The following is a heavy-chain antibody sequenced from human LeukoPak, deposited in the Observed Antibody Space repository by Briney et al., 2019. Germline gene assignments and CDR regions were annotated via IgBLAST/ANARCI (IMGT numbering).Heavy chain of an antibody. V-gene: IGHV4-39*07. J-gene: IGHJ4*02. Sequence: SETLSLTCTVSGASITSGGYYWGWVRQPPGKGLEWIGSIAYSGTIFSNPSLRSRLIISRDVSRNQYSLKLNSATAADTATYYCARDVGRYNIELWGQGRLVTVSS. D-gene: IGHD3-10*01. CDR1: GASITSGGYY. CDR2: IAYSGTI. CDR3: ARDVGRYNIEL.